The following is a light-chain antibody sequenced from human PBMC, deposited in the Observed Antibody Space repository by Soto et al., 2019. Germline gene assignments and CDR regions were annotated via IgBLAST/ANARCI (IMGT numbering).Light chain of an antibody. Sequence: EIVLTQSPATLSLSPGERAALSCRASQSVSSYLAWYQQKPGQAPRLLIYDASKRATGIPARFSGSGSGTDFTLTISSLAPEDFAVYYCQQRSKWPSTFGGGTKVEIK. CDR1: QSVSSY. CDR3: QQRSKWPST. J-gene: IGKJ4*01. V-gene: IGKV3-11*01. CDR2: DAS.